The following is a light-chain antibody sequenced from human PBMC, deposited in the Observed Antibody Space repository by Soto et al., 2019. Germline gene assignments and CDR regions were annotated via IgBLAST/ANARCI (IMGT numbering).Light chain of an antibody. CDR1: HIVTHN. CDR2: DKS. V-gene: IGKV3-20*01. CDR3: QQYGSSIT. J-gene: IGKJ5*01. Sequence: EIVLTQSPATLSSYPGDRVTLSCSTHHIVTHNLAWYQQKPGQAPRLLIFDKSSRAPGVPARFSGSGTGTDFTLTIDRLEPEDFAVYYCQQYGSSITFGQGTRLEIK.